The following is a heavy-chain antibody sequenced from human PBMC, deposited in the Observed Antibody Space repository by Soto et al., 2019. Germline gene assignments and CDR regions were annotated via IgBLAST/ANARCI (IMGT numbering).Heavy chain of an antibody. V-gene: IGHV4-61*03. Sequence: PSETLSLTCSVSGDSVTNGRFYWTWIRQPPGKGLEWLGYTYYTGTTKYNPSLKSRVSISQDASKNHFSLKLSSVTAADTAVYYCARDHYFDISGYFPPNANSYGMDVWGPGTTVTV. J-gene: IGHJ6*02. CDR2: TYYTGTT. CDR3: ARDHYFDISGYFPPNANSYGMDV. CDR1: GDSVTNGRFY. D-gene: IGHD3-22*01.